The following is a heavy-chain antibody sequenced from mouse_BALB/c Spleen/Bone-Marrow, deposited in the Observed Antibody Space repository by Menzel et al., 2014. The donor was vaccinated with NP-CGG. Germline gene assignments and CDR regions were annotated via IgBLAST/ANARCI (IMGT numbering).Heavy chain of an antibody. CDR3: AKWLLGAMDY. Sequence: QVQLQQSGAELMKPGASVKISCKATGYTFSNYWIEWIKQRPGHGLEWIGEILPGSGSTSYNEKFKGKATFTADTSSNTAYMQLSSLTSEDSAVYYCAKWLLGAMDYWGQGTSVTVSS. V-gene: IGHV1-9*01. CDR2: ILPGSGST. CDR1: GYTFSNYW. D-gene: IGHD2-3*01. J-gene: IGHJ4*01.